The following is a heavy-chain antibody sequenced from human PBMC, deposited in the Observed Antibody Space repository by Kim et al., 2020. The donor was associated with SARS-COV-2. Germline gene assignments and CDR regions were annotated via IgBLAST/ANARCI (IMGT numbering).Heavy chain of an antibody. D-gene: IGHD6-13*01. CDR2: ISNSGGTT. Sequence: GGSLRLSCGASGFAFNNYAMTWVRQAPGQGLKWVLSISNSGGTTYYADSVKGRFTISRDNSNNTLDLQMNSLRAEDTAVYYCAKGLRAIDTSSWYVSFDYWGQGTLVTVSS. CDR3: AKGLRAIDTSSWYVSFDY. CDR1: GFAFNNYA. V-gene: IGHV3-23*01. J-gene: IGHJ4*02.